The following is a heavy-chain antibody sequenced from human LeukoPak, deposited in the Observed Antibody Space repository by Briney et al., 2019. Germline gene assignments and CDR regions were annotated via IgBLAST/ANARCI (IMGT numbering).Heavy chain of an antibody. CDR1: GYTFTSYY. J-gene: IGHJ4*02. V-gene: IGHV1-46*01. Sequence: ASVKGSCKASGYTFTSYYMHWVRQAPGQGLEWMGIINPSGGSTSYAQKFQGRVTMTRDTSTSTVYMELSSLRSEDTAVYYCARDLYSSGWYDPSDYWGQGTLVTVSS. CDR2: INPSGGST. CDR3: ARDLYSSGWYDPSDY. D-gene: IGHD6-19*01.